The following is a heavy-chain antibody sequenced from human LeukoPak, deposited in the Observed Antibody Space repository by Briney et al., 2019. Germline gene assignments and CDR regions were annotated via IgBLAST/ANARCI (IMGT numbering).Heavy chain of an antibody. D-gene: IGHD1-26*01. V-gene: IGHV4-38-2*02. Sequence: PSETLSLTCTVSGYSISSGYYWGWIRQPPGKGLEWIGSIYHSGSTYYNPSLKSRVTISVDTSKNQFSLKLSSVTAADTAVYYCAGRVGATSDYWGQGTLVTVSS. CDR1: GYSISSGYY. J-gene: IGHJ4*02. CDR3: AGRVGATSDY. CDR2: IYHSGST.